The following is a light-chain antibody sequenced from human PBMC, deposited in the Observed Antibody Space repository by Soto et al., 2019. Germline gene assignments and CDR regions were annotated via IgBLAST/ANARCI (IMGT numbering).Light chain of an antibody. J-gene: IGKJ5*01. CDR2: DAS. V-gene: IGKV3-11*01. CDR1: QSVSSY. Sequence: EIVLTQSPATLSLSPGERATLSCRASQSVSSYLAWYQQKPGQAPRLLIYDASNRATGIPARFGGSGSGTDFTLTIGGLEPEDLVVYYCLQPSHSLTSGQGPRLQ. CDR3: LQPSHSLT.